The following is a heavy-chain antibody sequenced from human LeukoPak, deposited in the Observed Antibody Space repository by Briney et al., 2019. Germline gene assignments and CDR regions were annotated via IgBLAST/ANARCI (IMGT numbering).Heavy chain of an antibody. V-gene: IGHV3-23*01. CDR3: AKTTTGYSSGRFPGWPVDY. J-gene: IGHJ4*02. CDR2: IFGSGGST. Sequence: GGSLRLSCAASGFTFSSYAMYWVRQAPGKGLEWVSGIFGSGGSTHYADSAKGRFTISRDNSKNTVYLQMNSLRAEDTAVYYCAKTTTGYSSGRFPGWPVDYWGQGTLVTVSS. D-gene: IGHD6-19*01. CDR1: GFTFSSYA.